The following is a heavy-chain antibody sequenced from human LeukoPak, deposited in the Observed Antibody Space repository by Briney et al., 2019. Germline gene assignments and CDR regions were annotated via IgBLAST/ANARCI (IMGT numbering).Heavy chain of an antibody. CDR3: ARDPRIAVAGTINYYGMDV. CDR2: IYHSGST. CDR1: GGSISSGGYS. V-gene: IGHV4-30-2*01. J-gene: IGHJ6*02. D-gene: IGHD6-19*01. Sequence: SETLSLTCAVSGGSISSGGYSWSWIRQPPGKGLEWIGYIYHSGSTYYNPSLKSRVTISVDRSKNQFSLKLSSVTAADTAVYYCARDPRIAVAGTINYYGMDVWGQGTTVTVSS.